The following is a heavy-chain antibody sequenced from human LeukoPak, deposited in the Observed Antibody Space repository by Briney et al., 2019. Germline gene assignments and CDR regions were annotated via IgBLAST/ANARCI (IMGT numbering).Heavy chain of an antibody. Sequence: SVKVSCKASGGTFSSYAISWVRQAPGQGLEWMGRIIPIFGAADYAQKFQGRVTITTDESTSTAYMELSSLRSEDTAVYYCAYDFWSGYYTGYNWFDPWGQGTLVTVSS. J-gene: IGHJ5*02. V-gene: IGHV1-69*05. CDR3: AYDFWSGYYTGYNWFDP. CDR2: IIPIFGAA. CDR1: GGTFSSYA. D-gene: IGHD3-3*01.